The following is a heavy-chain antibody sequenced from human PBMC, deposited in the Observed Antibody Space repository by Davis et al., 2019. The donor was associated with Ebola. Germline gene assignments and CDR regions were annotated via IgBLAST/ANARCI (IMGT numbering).Heavy chain of an antibody. CDR1: GGSISSTTHF. CDR2: ITNTGST. J-gene: IGHJ3*01. CDR3: ASRPITLVRDGAFDV. D-gene: IGHD3-10*01. V-gene: IGHV4-39*01. Sequence: SETLSLTCTVSGGSISSTTHFWGWIRQPPGKGLEWIGGITNTGSTYYNPSLESRVTISVDTSKNRFSLKLTSLTAADTAVYYCASRPITLVRDGAFDVWGQGTMVSVSS.